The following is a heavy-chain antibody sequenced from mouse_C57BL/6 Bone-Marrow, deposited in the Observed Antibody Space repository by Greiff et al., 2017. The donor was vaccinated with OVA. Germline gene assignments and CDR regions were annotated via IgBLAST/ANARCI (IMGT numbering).Heavy chain of an antibody. J-gene: IGHJ2*01. Sequence: VKLMESGPGLVQPSQSLSITCTVSGFSLTSYGVHWVRQPPGKGLEWLGVIWSGGSTDYNAAFISRLSISKDNSKSQVFFKMNSLQADDTAIYYCAKNNYGSPFFDYWGQGTTLTVSS. V-gene: IGHV2-4*01. CDR2: IWSGGST. D-gene: IGHD1-1*01. CDR3: AKNNYGSPFFDY. CDR1: GFSLTSYG.